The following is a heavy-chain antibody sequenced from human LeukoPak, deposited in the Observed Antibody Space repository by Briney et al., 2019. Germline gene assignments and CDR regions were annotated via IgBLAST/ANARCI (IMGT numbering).Heavy chain of an antibody. CDR1: GGSISTYY. Sequence: SETLSLTCSFSGGSISTYYWSWIRQSPGKGLEWIGHIYSSGNTDYNSSLKSRVTISVDTSKSQFSLRLSSVTATDTAVYYCARLRWQLVGPYFDYWGQGILVTVSS. CDR3: ARLRWQLVGPYFDY. D-gene: IGHD1-26*01. V-gene: IGHV4-59*01. J-gene: IGHJ4*02. CDR2: IYSSGNT.